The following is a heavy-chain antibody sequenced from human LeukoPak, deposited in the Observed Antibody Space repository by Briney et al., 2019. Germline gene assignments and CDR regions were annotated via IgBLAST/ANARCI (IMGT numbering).Heavy chain of an antibody. CDR1: GFTFSSYR. CDR2: IRSSSSTI. J-gene: IGHJ3*02. CDR3: ARSLRNAFDI. D-gene: IGHD3-3*01. Sequence: GGTLRLSCAASGFTFSSYRMNWVRQAPGKGLEWVSYIRSSSSTIYYADSVKGRFTISTDNANNSLYLQMNSLRAEDTAVYYCARSLRNAFDIWGQGTMVTVSS. V-gene: IGHV3-48*01.